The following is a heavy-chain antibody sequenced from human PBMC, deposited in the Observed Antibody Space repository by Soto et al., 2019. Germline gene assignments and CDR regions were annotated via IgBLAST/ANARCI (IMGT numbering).Heavy chain of an antibody. CDR2: IYYSGST. CDR3: ARVAYYDILTGYPREDY. D-gene: IGHD3-9*01. V-gene: IGHV4-39*01. CDR1: GGSISSSSYY. J-gene: IGHJ4*02. Sequence: SETLSLTCTVSGGSISSSSYYWGWIRQPPGKGLEWIGSIYYSGSTYYNPSLKSRVTISVDTSKNQFSLKLSSVTAADTAVYYCARVAYYDILTGYPREDYWGQGTLVTVSS.